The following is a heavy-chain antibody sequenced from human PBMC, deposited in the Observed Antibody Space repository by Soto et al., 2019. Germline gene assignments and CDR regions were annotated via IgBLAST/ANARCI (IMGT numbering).Heavy chain of an antibody. V-gene: IGHV3-15*01. Sequence: GGSLRLSCAASGFTFSHAWMSWVRQAPGKGREWVGRIKSKADGETKDYGAPVRGRFTISRDDSQDILYLHMNSLRVEDTAVYYCCVIKRRDQYSTSGYWFDPWGPGTLVTVSS. CDR2: IKSKADGETK. CDR1: GFTFSHAW. D-gene: IGHD4-4*01. J-gene: IGHJ5*02. CDR3: CVIKRRDQYSTSGYWFDP.